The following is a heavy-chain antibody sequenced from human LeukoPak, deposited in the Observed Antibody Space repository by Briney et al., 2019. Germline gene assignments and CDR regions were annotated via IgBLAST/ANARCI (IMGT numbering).Heavy chain of an antibody. V-gene: IGHV1-18*01. CDR3: ARTGISLAAAAAGGFDY. CDR1: GYTFTSYG. Sequence: ASVKVSCKASGYTFTSYGISWVRQAPGQGLEWMGRISAYNGNTNYAQKLQGRVTMTTDTSTSTAYMELRSLRSDDTAVYYCARTGISLAAAAAGGFDYWGQGTLVTVSS. J-gene: IGHJ4*02. D-gene: IGHD6-25*01. CDR2: ISAYNGNT.